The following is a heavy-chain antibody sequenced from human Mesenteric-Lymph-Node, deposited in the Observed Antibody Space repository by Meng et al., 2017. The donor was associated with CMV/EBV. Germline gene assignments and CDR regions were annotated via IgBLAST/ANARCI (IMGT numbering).Heavy chain of an antibody. CDR2: IIPLFGTK. D-gene: IGHD6-6*01. Sequence: SVKVSCKASGGTFSTYAISWVRQAPGQGLEWMGGIIPLFGTKRYAQKFQGRVTITTDESTSTAYMELSSLRAEDTAVYYCARDGEYSSSPAYYYGVEVWGQGTTVTVSS. CDR3: ARDGEYSSSPAYYYGVEV. J-gene: IGHJ6*02. CDR1: GGTFSTYA. V-gene: IGHV1-69*05.